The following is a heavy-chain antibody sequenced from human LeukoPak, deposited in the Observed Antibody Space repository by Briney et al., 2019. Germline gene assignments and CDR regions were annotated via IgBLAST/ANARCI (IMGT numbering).Heavy chain of an antibody. V-gene: IGHV3-66*02. CDR3: AGVLRGWLPPYYYYMYV. D-gene: IGHD5-12*01. J-gene: IGHJ6*03. CDR1: GFTVSSNY. CDR2: IYSGGST. Sequence: PGGSLRLSCAASGFTVSSNYMSWVRQAPGKGLEWVSVIYSGGSTYYADSVKGRFTISRDNSKNTLYLQMNSLRAEDTAVYYCAGVLRGWLPPYYYYMYVWGKGTTVTVSS.